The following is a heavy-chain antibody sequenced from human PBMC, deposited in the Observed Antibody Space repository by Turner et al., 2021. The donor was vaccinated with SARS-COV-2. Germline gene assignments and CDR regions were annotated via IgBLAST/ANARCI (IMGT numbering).Heavy chain of an antibody. D-gene: IGHD6-19*01. CDR2: FDPEDGET. V-gene: IGHV1-24*01. CDR3: ATGTAGAGTPKNYYYYYGMDV. J-gene: IGHJ6*02. Sequence: QVQVVQSGAEVKKPGASVKVSCKVSGYTLTELSMHWVRQAPGKGLEWMGGFDPEDGETIYAQKFQGRVTMTEDTSTDTAYMELSSLRSEDPAVYYCATGTAGAGTPKNYYYYYGMDVWGQGTTVTVSS. CDR1: GYTLTELS.